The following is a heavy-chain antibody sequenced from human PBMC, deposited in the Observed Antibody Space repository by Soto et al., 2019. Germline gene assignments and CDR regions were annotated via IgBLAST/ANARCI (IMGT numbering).Heavy chain of an antibody. CDR3: AKEVSSSSPFDY. CDR2: ISYDGSNK. V-gene: IGHV3-30*18. J-gene: IGHJ4*02. D-gene: IGHD6-6*01. Sequence: QVQLVESGGGVVQPGRSLRLSCAASGFTFSSYGMHWVRQAPGKGLEWVAVISYDGSNKYYADPVKGRFTISRDNSKNTLYLQMNSLRAEDTAVYYCAKEVSSSSPFDYWGQGTLVTVSS. CDR1: GFTFSSYG.